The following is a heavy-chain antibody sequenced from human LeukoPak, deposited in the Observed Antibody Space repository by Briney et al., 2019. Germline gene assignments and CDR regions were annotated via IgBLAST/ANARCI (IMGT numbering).Heavy chain of an antibody. CDR2: IYSGGGT. CDR1: GGSISSYY. Sequence: HPSETLSLTCTVSGGSISSYYWSWIRQPPGKGLEWVSVIYSGGGTYYADSVKGRFTISRDNSKNTLYLQMNSLRAEGTAVYYCARARKYYYDSSGYWGFNYYFDYWGQGTLVTVSS. CDR3: ARARKYYYDSSGYWGFNYYFDY. D-gene: IGHD3-22*01. J-gene: IGHJ4*02. V-gene: IGHV3-53*01.